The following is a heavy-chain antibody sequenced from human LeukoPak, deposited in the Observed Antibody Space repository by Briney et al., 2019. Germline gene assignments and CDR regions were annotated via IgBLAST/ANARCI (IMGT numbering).Heavy chain of an antibody. CDR3: ARTSDSSGYHVYYFDY. CDR1: GGSISSYY. Sequence: KPSETLSLTCTVSGGSISSYYWSWIRQPPGKGLGWIGYIYYSGSTNYNPSLKSRVTISVDTSKNQFSLKLSSVTAADTAVYYCARTSDSSGYHVYYFDYWGQGTLVTVSS. CDR2: IYYSGST. J-gene: IGHJ4*02. V-gene: IGHV4-59*01. D-gene: IGHD3-22*01.